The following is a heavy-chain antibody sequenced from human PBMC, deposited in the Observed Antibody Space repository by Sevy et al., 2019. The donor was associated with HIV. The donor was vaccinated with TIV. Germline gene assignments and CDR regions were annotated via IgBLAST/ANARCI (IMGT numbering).Heavy chain of an antibody. CDR2: INQDGSEM. CDR1: GFSFTDFW. Sequence: GGSLRLSCKASGFSFTDFWMQWVRQVPGKGPEWVANINQDGSEMYYVDSVKGRFTISRDNAESALYLQMNGLRAGDAATYFCARRYFDLWGQGTVVTVSS. CDR3: ARRYFDL. J-gene: IGHJ4*02. V-gene: IGHV3-7*01.